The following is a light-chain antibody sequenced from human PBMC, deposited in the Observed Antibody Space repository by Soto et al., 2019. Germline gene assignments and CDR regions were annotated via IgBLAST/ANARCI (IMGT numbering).Light chain of an antibody. Sequence: DIQMTQSPSSLSASVGDRVTITCRASQGISHYLAWYQQKPGKVPRLLIFGASTLRSGVTSRFSGSGSETEFTLTISSLQPEDVATYYCQKYNIAPWTFGQGTKVEIK. V-gene: IGKV1-27*01. CDR1: QGISHY. J-gene: IGKJ1*01. CDR2: GAS. CDR3: QKYNIAPWT.